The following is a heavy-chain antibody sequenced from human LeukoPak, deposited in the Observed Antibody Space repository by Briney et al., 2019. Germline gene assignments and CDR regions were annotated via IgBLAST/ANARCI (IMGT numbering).Heavy chain of an antibody. Sequence: PSETLSLTCTVSGGSISSYYWSWIRQPPGKGLEWIGYIYYSGSTNYNPSLKSRVTISVDTSKNQFSLKLSSVTAADTAVYYCARETTVSREWYFDLWGRGTLVTVAS. CDR2: IYYSGST. V-gene: IGHV4-59*12. J-gene: IGHJ2*01. D-gene: IGHD4-17*01. CDR3: ARETTVSREWYFDL. CDR1: GGSISSYY.